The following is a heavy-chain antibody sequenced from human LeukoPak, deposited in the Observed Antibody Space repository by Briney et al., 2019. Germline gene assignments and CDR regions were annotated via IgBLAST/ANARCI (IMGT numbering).Heavy chain of an antibody. J-gene: IGHJ4*02. Sequence: GGSLRLSCAASEFTFSTYWMNWVRQAPGKGLEWVSSISSSSSYIYYADSVKGRFTISRDNAKNSLYLQMNSLRAEDTAVYYCARAHCSGGSCYSFDYWGQGTLVTVSS. CDR3: ARAHCSGGSCYSFDY. CDR2: ISSSSSYI. CDR1: EFTFSTYW. V-gene: IGHV3-21*01. D-gene: IGHD2-15*01.